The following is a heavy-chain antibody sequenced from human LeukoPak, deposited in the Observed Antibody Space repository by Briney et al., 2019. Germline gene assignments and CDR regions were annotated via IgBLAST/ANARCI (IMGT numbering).Heavy chain of an antibody. CDR2: IYTSGRT. CDR1: GGSISSYY. Sequence: SETLSLTCTVSGGSISSYYWSWIRQPAGKGLEWIGRIYTSGRTNYKPSLKSRVTMSVDTSKNQFSLKLSSVTAADTAVYYCATRVRGFLEWLSERDAFDIWGQGTMVTVSS. J-gene: IGHJ3*02. CDR3: ATRVRGFLEWLSERDAFDI. D-gene: IGHD3-3*01. V-gene: IGHV4-4*07.